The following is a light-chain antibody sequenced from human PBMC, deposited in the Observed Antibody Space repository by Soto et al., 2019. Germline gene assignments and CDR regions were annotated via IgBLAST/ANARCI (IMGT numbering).Light chain of an antibody. V-gene: IGLV2-14*03. CDR2: EVT. Sequence: QSALTQPASVSGSPGQSITISCTGTSSDVGGYNYVCWYQQHPGKAPKLINYEVTNRPSGVSNRFSASKSGNTASLSISGLQAEDEADYYCSSYTSSGTVVFGGGTKLTVL. CDR3: SSYTSSGTVV. CDR1: SSDVGGYNY. J-gene: IGLJ2*01.